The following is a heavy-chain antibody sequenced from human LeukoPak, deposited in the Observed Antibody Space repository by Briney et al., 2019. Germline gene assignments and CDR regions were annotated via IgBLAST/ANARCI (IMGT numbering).Heavy chain of an antibody. V-gene: IGHV4-59*08. CDR3: ARHAGGWAFDI. CDR2: ISYSGST. CDR1: GGSISSYY. Sequence: PSETLSLTCTVSGGSISSYYWSWIRRPPGKGLEGIAYISYSGSTNYNPSLKSRVTISVDTSKNQFSLKLSSVTAADTAVYYCARHAGGWAFDIWGQGTMVTVSS. D-gene: IGHD2-15*01. J-gene: IGHJ3*02.